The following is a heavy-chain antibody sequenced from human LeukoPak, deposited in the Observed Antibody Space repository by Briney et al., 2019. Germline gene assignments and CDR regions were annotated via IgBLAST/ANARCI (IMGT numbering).Heavy chain of an antibody. D-gene: IGHD2-15*01. J-gene: IGHJ5*02. Sequence: SETLSLTCAGSGCSISSSNWWSWVRQPPGKGLECMEEIYHSGSTNYNPSLKSRVTISVDKTKNQFSLKLSSVTAADTAVYYCARQYCSGGSCYWFDPWGQGTLATVSS. V-gene: IGHV4-4*02. CDR3: ARQYCSGGSCYWFDP. CDR2: IYHSGST. CDR1: GCSISSSNW.